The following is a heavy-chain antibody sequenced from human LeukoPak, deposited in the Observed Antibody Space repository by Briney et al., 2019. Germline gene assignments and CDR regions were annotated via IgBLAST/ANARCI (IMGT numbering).Heavy chain of an antibody. J-gene: IGHJ4*02. D-gene: IGHD1-26*01. CDR3: APGGKGAEPY. V-gene: IGHV1-18*01. CDR2: INTYKGNT. Sequence: GASVKVSCKTSGYVFINYGIAWVRQAPGQGLEWIGWINTYKGNTTYAPKLQGRVTMTADTPTSTAYMELRSLRSDDTAVYYCAPGGKGAEPYWGQGTQVTVSA. CDR1: GYVFINYG.